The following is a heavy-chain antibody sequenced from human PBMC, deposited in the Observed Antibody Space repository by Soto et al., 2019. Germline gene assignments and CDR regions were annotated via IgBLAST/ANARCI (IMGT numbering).Heavy chain of an antibody. V-gene: IGHV4-59*01. CDR1: GGSISSYY. D-gene: IGHD3-22*01. J-gene: IGHJ6*02. CDR3: ARAIFVYDSSGYYYYYGMDV. CDR2: IYYSGST. Sequence: SETLSLTCTVPGGSISSYYWGWIRQPPGKGLEWIGYIYYSGSTNYNPSLKSRVTISVDTSKNQFSLKLSSVTAADTAVYYCARAIFVYDSSGYYYYYGMDVWGQGTTVT.